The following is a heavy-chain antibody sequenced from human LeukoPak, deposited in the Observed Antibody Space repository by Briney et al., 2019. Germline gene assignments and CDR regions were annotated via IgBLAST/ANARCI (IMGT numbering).Heavy chain of an antibody. D-gene: IGHD6-25*01. V-gene: IGHV3-66*01. CDR1: GGSISSSSYY. Sequence: PSETLSLTCTVSGGSISSSSYYWGWVRQAPGKGLEWVSVIYSGGSTYYADSVKGRFTISRDNSKNTLYLQMNSLRAEDTAVYYCARDLSGSGYFDYWGQGTLVTVSS. J-gene: IGHJ4*02. CDR3: ARDLSGSGYFDY. CDR2: IYSGGST.